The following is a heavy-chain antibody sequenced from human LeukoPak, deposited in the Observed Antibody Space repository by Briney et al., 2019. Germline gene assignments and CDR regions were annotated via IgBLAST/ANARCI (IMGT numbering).Heavy chain of an antibody. CDR2: IYYSGST. V-gene: IGHV4-61*08. CDR3: ARDETHGSLDY. J-gene: IGHJ4*02. Sequence: SETLSLTCTVSGASISGDDYYWSWIRQPPGKGLEWIGYIYYSGSTNYNPSLKSRVTISVDTSKNQFSLKLSSVTAADTAVYYCARDETHGSLDYWGQGTLVTVSS. CDR1: GASISGDDYY.